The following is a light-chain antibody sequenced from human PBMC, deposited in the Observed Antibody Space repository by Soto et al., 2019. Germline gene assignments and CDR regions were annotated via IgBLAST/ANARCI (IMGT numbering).Light chain of an antibody. CDR2: EVS. Sequence: QSALTQPASVSGSPGQSITISCIGTNSDIGNYKYVSWYQQHPGKVPKLMIYEVSKRPSGGSDRFSGSQSRNTASLTISGLQAEDEADYYSRSHIRSESRVFGRGTKPTVL. J-gene: IGLJ3*02. CDR3: RSHIRSESRV. V-gene: IGLV2-14*01. CDR1: NSDIGNYKY.